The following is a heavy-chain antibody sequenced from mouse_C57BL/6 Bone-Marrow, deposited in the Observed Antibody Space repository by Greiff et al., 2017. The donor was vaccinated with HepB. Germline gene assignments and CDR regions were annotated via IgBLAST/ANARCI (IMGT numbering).Heavy chain of an antibody. CDR2: IYPRSGNT. Sequence: VQLQQSGAELARPGASVKLSCKASGYTFTSYGISWVKQRTGQGLEWIGEIYPRSGNTYYNEKFKGKATLTADKSSSTAYMELRSLTSEDSAVYFCARRSGNSAWFAYWGQGTLVTVSA. CDR3: ARRSGNSAWFAY. J-gene: IGHJ3*01. V-gene: IGHV1-81*01. D-gene: IGHD1-3*01. CDR1: GYTFTSYG.